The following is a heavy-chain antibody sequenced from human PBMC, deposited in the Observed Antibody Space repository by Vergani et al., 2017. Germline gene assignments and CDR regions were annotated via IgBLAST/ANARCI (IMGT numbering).Heavy chain of an antibody. V-gene: IGHV3-9*01. Sequence: EVQLVESGGGLVQPGRSLRLSCAASGFTFEDYAMHWVRQAPGKGLEWVSGINWNSGTIDYADSVKGRFTISRDNSKNTLYLQMNSLRAEDTAVYYCAKQLRYCSGGSCYRYDYYGMDVWGQGTTVTVSS. J-gene: IGHJ6*02. CDR1: GFTFEDYA. D-gene: IGHD2-15*01. CDR3: AKQLRYCSGGSCYRYDYYGMDV. CDR2: INWNSGTI.